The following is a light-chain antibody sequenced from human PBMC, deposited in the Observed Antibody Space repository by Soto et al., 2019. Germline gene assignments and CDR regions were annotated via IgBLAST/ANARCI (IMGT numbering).Light chain of an antibody. Sequence: QSALTQPASVSGAPGQSITISCTGTSSDVGGYNYVSWYQQYPGKAPKLMIYEVSNRPSGVSNRFSGSKSGNTASLTISGLQAEDEADYFCSSYTGSSTLVVFGGGTKLTV. J-gene: IGLJ2*01. CDR3: SSYTGSSTLVV. CDR1: SSDVGGYNY. CDR2: EVS. V-gene: IGLV2-14*01.